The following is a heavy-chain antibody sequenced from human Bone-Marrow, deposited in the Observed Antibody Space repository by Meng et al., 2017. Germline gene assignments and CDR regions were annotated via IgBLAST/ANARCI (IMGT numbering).Heavy chain of an antibody. D-gene: IGHD3-22*01. CDR1: GFTFISYA. CDR3: AKVTVYYDSGDGDY. J-gene: IGHJ4*02. Sequence: GESLKISCAASGFTFISYAMSWVRQAPGKGLEWVSAISGSGGSTYYADSVKGRFTISRDNSKNTLYLQMNSLRAEDTAVYYCAKVTVYYDSGDGDYWGQGTLVTVSS. V-gene: IGHV3-23*01. CDR2: ISGSGGST.